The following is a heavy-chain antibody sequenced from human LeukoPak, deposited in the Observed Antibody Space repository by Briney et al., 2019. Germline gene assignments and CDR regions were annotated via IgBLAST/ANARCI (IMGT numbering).Heavy chain of an antibody. CDR1: GFTVRSNY. D-gene: IGHD3-3*01. Sequence: PGGSLRLSCAASGFTVRSNYMSWVRQAPGKGLEWVSVIYSGGSTYYADSVKGRFTISRDNSKNTLYLQMNSLRAEDTAVYYCARVGSYYDFWSGYGDYWGQGTLVTVSS. V-gene: IGHV3-66*01. CDR3: ARVGSYYDFWSGYGDY. J-gene: IGHJ4*02. CDR2: IYSGGST.